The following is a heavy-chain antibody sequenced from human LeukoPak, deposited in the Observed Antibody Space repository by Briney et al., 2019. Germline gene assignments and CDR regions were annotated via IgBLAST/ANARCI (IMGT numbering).Heavy chain of an antibody. CDR1: GGTFGSYA. D-gene: IGHD4-23*01. J-gene: IGHJ4*02. V-gene: IGHV1-69*13. CDR3: ARGGPYGGLGY. Sequence: SVKVSCKAPGGTFGSYAISWVRQAPGQGLEWMGGIIPIFGTANYAQKFQGRVTITADESTSTAYMELSSLRSEDTAVYYCARGGPYGGLGYWGQGTLVTVSS. CDR2: IIPIFGTA.